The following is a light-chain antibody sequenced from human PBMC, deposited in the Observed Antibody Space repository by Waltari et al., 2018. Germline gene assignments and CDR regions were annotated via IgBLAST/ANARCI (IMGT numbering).Light chain of an antibody. CDR1: TSDLGAYNY. CDR3: CSFTSSSTWI. CDR2: DVS. J-gene: IGLJ2*01. V-gene: IGLV2-14*03. Sequence: QSALTQPASVSGSPGQSITISCTGSTSDLGAYNYVSWYQQHPGKAPKLIIFDVSSRPSGVSPRFPGSKSANTASLIISGRHAEDEADYYCCSFTSSSTWIFGGGTKLTVL.